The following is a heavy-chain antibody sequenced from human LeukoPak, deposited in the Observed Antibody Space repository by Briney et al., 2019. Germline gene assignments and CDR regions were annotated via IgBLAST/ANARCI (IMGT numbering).Heavy chain of an antibody. D-gene: IGHD3-10*01. Sequence: GESLRLSCAASGFSFSSYAMSWVRQAPGKGLEWVANINQDGSEKYYADSVKGRFTFSRDNAQNSLYLQMNSLRAEDTAKYYCARYGSGRRFDDWGQGTLVTVSS. V-gene: IGHV3-7*01. CDR3: ARYGSGRRFDD. CDR2: INQDGSEK. CDR1: GFSFSSYA. J-gene: IGHJ4*02.